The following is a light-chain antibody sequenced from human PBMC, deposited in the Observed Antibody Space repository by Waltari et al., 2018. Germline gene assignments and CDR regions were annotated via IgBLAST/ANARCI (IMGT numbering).Light chain of an antibody. CDR3: QQFDHLPT. CDR2: DAS. V-gene: IGKV1-33*01. J-gene: IGKJ5*01. CDR1: HDINNF. Sequence: DIQMTQSPSSLSASVGDTVTITCQASHDINNFLNWYQQKTGKAPKLLIYDASNLETGVPSRFSGSGSGTDFTFNISSLQAEDIATYYCQQFDHLPTFGQGTRLEIK.